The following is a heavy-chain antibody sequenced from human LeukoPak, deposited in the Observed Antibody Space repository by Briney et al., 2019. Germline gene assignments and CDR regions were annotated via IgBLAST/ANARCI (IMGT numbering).Heavy chain of an antibody. D-gene: IGHD3-22*01. CDR1: GFLFSGYS. Sequence: GGSLRLSCAASGFLFSGYSLNWVRQAPGKGLEWVSYISSTGSTIYYAGSVKGRFTISRDNAKNSLYLQMNSLRAEDTAVYYCARDMEYYDSSGYEFDYWGQGTLVTVSS. J-gene: IGHJ4*02. V-gene: IGHV3-48*01. CDR2: ISSTGSTI. CDR3: ARDMEYYDSSGYEFDY.